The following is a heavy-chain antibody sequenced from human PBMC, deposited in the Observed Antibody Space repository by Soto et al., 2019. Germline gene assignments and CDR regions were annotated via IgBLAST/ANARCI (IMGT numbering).Heavy chain of an antibody. CDR3: ARTLAGSWFDP. CDR2: IYYSGST. V-gene: IGHV4-59*08. J-gene: IGHJ5*02. CDR1: GGSMRRYY. Sequence: SETLSLTCTVSGGSMRRYYWSWIRQSPGKGLEWIGYIYYSGSTNYNPSLKSRVTISVDTSKNQFPLRLSSVTAADTAVYYCARTLAGSWFDPWGQGTLVTVFS. D-gene: IGHD6-13*01.